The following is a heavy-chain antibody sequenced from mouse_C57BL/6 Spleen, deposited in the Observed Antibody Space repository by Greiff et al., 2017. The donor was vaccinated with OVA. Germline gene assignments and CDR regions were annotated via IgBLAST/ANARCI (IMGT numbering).Heavy chain of an antibody. CDR2: ISSGSSTI. Sequence: EVQGVESGGGLVKPGGSLKLSCAASGFTFSDYGMHWVRQAPENGLEWVAYISSGSSTIYYADTVKGRFTISRDNAKNTLFLQMTSLRSEDTAMYYCARHGSYWYFDVWGTGTTVTVSS. CDR1: GFTFSDYG. V-gene: IGHV5-17*01. CDR3: ARHGSYWYFDV. D-gene: IGHD1-1*01. J-gene: IGHJ1*03.